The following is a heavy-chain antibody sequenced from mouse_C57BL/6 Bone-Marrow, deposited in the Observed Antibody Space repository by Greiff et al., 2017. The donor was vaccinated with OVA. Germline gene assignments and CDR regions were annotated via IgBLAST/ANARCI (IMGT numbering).Heavy chain of an antibody. CDR3: AKKAPYYYGSSPYAMDY. CDR1: GFSLTSYG. J-gene: IGHJ4*01. CDR2: IWRGGST. V-gene: IGHV2-5*01. D-gene: IGHD1-1*01. Sequence: QVQLQQSGPGLVQPSQSLSITCTVSGFSLTSYGVHWVRQSPGKGLEWLGVIWRGGSTDYNAAFMSRLSITKDNSKSQVFFNMNSLQADDTAIYYCAKKAPYYYGSSPYAMDYWGQGTSVTVSS.